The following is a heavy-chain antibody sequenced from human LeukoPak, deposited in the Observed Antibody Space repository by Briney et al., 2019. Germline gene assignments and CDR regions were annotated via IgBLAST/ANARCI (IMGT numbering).Heavy chain of an antibody. CDR3: ASIAGTYVQGEHYFQQ. Sequence: GGSLRLSCEASGFTFSNYAMHWVRQAPGKGLEWVAVVSYDGSNKKYADSVKGRFTISRDNSKNTLYLQMDSLRAEDTALYYCASIAGTYVQGEHYFQQWGQGTLVTVSS. CDR2: VSYDGSNK. D-gene: IGHD1/OR15-1a*01. V-gene: IGHV3-30*03. CDR1: GFTFSNYA. J-gene: IGHJ1*01.